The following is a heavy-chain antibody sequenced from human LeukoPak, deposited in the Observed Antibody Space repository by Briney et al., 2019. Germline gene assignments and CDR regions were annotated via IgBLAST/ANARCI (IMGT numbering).Heavy chain of an antibody. Sequence: GGSLRLSCAASGFTFSNYWMSWVRQAPGKGLEWVANVNRDGSGKYYVDSLKGRFTISRDNSKNSLYLQMNSLGADDMGVYYCARDRRDPSTGIDYWGQGALVTVSS. CDR1: GFTFSNYW. CDR3: ARDRRDPSTGIDY. V-gene: IGHV3-7*01. CDR2: VNRDGSGK. J-gene: IGHJ4*02. D-gene: IGHD1-14*01.